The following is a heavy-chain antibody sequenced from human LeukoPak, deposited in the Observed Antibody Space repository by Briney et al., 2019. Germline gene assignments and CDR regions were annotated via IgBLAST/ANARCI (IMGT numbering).Heavy chain of an antibody. CDR3: AKGSSGYFVDL. CDR2: ISNDGGGT. J-gene: IGHJ5*02. CDR1: GCIFNNYG. Sequence: PGGSLRLSCACCGCIFNNYGLIWVRQAAAKGLEWVSAISNDGGGTNYADFVKGRFTISRDNSKNTLFLQMQSLRAEDTDLYYCAKGSSGYFVDLWGQGTLVTVSS. D-gene: IGHD3-22*01. V-gene: IGHV3-23*01.